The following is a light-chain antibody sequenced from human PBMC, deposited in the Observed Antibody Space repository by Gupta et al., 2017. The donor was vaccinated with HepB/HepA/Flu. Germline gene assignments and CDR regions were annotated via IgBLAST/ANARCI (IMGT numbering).Light chain of an antibody. Sequence: DIQLTQSPSFLSASVGDSVTITCRASQGISSYLAWYQQKPGKAPKLLIYAASTLQSGVPSRFSGSGSGTEFTLTISSLQPEDFATYYCQQRNSYLFTFGQGTRVEIK. CDR3: QQRNSYLFT. V-gene: IGKV1-9*01. J-gene: IGKJ5*01. CDR1: QGISSY. CDR2: AAS.